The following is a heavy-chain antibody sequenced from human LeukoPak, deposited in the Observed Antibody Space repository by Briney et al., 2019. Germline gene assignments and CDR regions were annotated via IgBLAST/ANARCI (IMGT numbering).Heavy chain of an antibody. D-gene: IGHD4-17*01. CDR2: IWYDGSNK. CDR3: AREVTTVTLIDY. V-gene: IGHV3-33*01. Sequence: GGSLRLSCAASGFTFSSYGMHWVRQAPGKGLEWVAVIWYDGSNKYYADSVKGRFTISRDNSKNTLYLQMNSLRAEDTAVYYCAREVTTVTLIDYWGQGTLVTVSS. CDR1: GFTFSSYG. J-gene: IGHJ4*02.